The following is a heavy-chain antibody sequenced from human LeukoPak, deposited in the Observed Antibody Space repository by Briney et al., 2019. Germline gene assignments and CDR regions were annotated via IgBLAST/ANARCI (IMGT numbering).Heavy chain of an antibody. V-gene: IGHV1-46*01. D-gene: IGHD3-16*01. CDR1: GYTFTSYY. CDR2: INPSGGST. CDR3: ARAELGDWFDP. Sequence: ASVKVSCKASGYTFTSYYMHWVRQAPGQGLEWMGIINPSGGSTSYAQKFQGRVTMTTDTSTSTAYMELRSLRSDDTAVYYCARAELGDWFDPWGQGTLVTVSS. J-gene: IGHJ5*02.